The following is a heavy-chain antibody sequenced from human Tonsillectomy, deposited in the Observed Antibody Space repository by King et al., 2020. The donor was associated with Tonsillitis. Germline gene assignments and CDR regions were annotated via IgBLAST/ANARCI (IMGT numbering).Heavy chain of an antibody. V-gene: IGHV4-59*08. Sequence: VQLQESGPGLVKPSETLSLTCTVSGGSISSYYWSWIRQPPGKGLEWIGYMYYSGSTNYNPSLKSRVTISVDTSKNQFSLKLSSVTAADTAVYYCARNSGFWSYWYFDLWVRGTLVTVSS. CDR1: GGSISSYY. J-gene: IGHJ2*01. CDR3: ARNSGFWSYWYFDL. D-gene: IGHD3-22*01. CDR2: MYYSGST.